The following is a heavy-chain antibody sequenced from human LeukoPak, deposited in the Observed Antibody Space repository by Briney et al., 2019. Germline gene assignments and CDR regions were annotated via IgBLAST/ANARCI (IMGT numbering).Heavy chain of an antibody. D-gene: IGHD2-2*01. CDR1: GFTFSNYA. Sequence: GGSLRLSCAVSGFTFSNYAMTWVRQAPGKGLEWVSAISGSGTSTYFADSVKGRFPISRDNSKNTLYLQMNSLRAEDTAVYYCAKAKCTSTSCSYYLDYWGRGTLVTVSS. J-gene: IGHJ4*02. CDR3: AKAKCTSTSCSYYLDY. V-gene: IGHV3-23*01. CDR2: ISGSGTST.